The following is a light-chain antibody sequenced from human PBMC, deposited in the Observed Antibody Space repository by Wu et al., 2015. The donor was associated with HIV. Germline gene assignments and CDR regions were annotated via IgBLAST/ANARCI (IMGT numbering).Light chain of an antibody. V-gene: IGKV3-15*01. CDR3: QQYNYWPRT. CDR1: HIVSSN. Sequence: EVVMTQSPATLSVSPGERATLSCRASHIVSSNLAWYQQKPGQAPRLLIYGASTRATGIPARFSGSGSGTEFTVTISSLQSEDFAVYYCQQYNYWPRTFGQGTKVEIK. J-gene: IGKJ1*01. CDR2: GAS.